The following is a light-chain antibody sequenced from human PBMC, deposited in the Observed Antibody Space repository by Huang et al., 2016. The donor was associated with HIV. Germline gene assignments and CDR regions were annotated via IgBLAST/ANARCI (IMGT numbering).Light chain of an antibody. V-gene: IGKV1-5*01. CDR2: DAS. Sequence: DIQMTQSPSTLSASVGDRVTITCRASQSINSWLAWYQQKPGKAPNLLSYDASSLESGVPSRFSGSGSGTEFTLTISNLQLDNFATYYCQQYDSYPYTFGQGTKLEIK. J-gene: IGKJ2*01. CDR3: QQYDSYPYT. CDR1: QSINSW.